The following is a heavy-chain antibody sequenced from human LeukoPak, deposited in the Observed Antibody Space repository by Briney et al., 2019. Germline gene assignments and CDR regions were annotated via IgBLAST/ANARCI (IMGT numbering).Heavy chain of an antibody. Sequence: GGSLRLSCAASKFSFTSYWMHWVRQAPGKGLVWVSRINPDGSRTNYADSVEGRFTISRDNAKNTLYLQMNSLRAEDTAVYYCARDPSRFPVVHPYFDYWGQGTLVTVSS. CDR2: INPDGSRT. J-gene: IGHJ4*02. V-gene: IGHV3-74*01. CDR3: ARDPSRFPVVHPYFDY. D-gene: IGHD4-23*01. CDR1: KFSFTSYW.